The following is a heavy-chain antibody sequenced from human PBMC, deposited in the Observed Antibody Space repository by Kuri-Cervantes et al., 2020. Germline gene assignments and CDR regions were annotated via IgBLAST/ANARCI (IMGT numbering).Heavy chain of an antibody. CDR1: GFTFDDYA. D-gene: IGHD6-19*01. V-gene: IGHV3-9*01. CDR2: ISWNSGSI. Sequence: SLKISCAASGFTFDDYAMHWVRQAPGKGLEWVSGISWNSGSIGYADSVKGRFTISRDNAKNSLYLQMNSLRAEDTAVYYCAKHHGYSSGYYHVGGFDYWGQGTLVTVSS. CDR3: AKHHGYSSGYYHVGGFDY. J-gene: IGHJ4*02.